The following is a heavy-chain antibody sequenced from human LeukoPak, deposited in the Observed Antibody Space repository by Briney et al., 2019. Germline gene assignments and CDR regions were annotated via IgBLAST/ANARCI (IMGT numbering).Heavy chain of an antibody. CDR3: ARDRSSTALDY. J-gene: IGHJ4*02. CDR1: GFTFSSYW. Sequence: GALRLSCAASGFTFSSYWMSGVRQAPGKWLKWVANINQGGSEKYYVDSVKGRFTISRDNAKNSLYLQMNSLRAEDTAVYYCARDRSSTALDYWGQGTLVTVSS. D-gene: IGHD6-13*01. CDR2: INQGGSEK. V-gene: IGHV3-7*01.